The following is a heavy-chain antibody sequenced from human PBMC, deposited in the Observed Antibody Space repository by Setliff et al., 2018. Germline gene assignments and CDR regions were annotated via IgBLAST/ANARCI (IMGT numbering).Heavy chain of an antibody. J-gene: IGHJ3*01. CDR1: GGSISTYY. Sequence: PSETLSLTCTVSGGSISTYYWSWIRQPPGKGLEWIGYIYYSGRTNYNPSLRSRVTISVDTSKNQFSLKLRSVTAADTAVYYCASPRLSYYDNGAFPSDAFDLWGQGTMVTVSS. CDR2: IYYSGRT. V-gene: IGHV4-59*12. D-gene: IGHD3-22*01. CDR3: ASPRLSYYDNGAFPSDAFDL.